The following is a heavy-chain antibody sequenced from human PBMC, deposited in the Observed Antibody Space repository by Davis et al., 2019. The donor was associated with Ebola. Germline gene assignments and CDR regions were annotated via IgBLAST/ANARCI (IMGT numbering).Heavy chain of an antibody. CDR2: INSDGSST. J-gene: IGHJ4*02. CDR3: AKDLWGIVVVVAATQGLDY. Sequence: GESLKISCAASGFTFSSYWMHWVRQAPGKGLVWVSRINSDGSSTSYADSVKGRFTISRDNAKNTLYLQMNSLRAEDTAVYYCAKDLWGIVVVVAATQGLDYWGQGTLVTVSS. CDR1: GFTFSSYW. D-gene: IGHD2-15*01. V-gene: IGHV3-74*01.